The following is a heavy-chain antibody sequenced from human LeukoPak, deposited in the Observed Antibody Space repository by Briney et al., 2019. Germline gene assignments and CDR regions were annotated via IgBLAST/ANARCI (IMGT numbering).Heavy chain of an antibody. CDR2: INHSGST. Sequence: SETLSLTCAVYGGSFSGYYWSWIRQPPGKGLEWIGEINHSGSTNYNPSLKSRVTISVDTSKNQFSLKLSSVTAADTAVYYRARSANYYDSSGYYYGWFDPWGQGTLVTVSS. CDR3: ARSANYYDSSGYYYGWFDP. J-gene: IGHJ5*02. CDR1: GGSFSGYY. V-gene: IGHV4-34*01. D-gene: IGHD3-22*01.